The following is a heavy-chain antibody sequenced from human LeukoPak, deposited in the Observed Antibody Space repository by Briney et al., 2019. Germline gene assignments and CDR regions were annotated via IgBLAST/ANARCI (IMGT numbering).Heavy chain of an antibody. CDR1: GFTFSSYE. J-gene: IGHJ3*02. D-gene: IGHD3-9*01. V-gene: IGHV3-48*03. Sequence: PGGSLRLSCAASGFTFSSYEMIWVRQAPGKGLEWVSYISSSGGIIYQPDSVKGRFTISRDNAKNSLSLQMNSLRVEDTAVYYCAREHLYYDILTGPVTGAFDIWGQGTMVTVSS. CDR2: ISSSGGII. CDR3: AREHLYYDILTGPVTGAFDI.